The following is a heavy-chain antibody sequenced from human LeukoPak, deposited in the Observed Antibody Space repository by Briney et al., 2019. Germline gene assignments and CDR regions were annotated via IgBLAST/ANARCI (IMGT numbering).Heavy chain of an antibody. Sequence: GESLKISCKTSGYSFTTYWIAWVRQMPGKGLEWMGIIYPGDSGTRYNPSFQGQVTISADKSISTAYLQWSSLQASDTAMYFCARFQQLGKFDHWGQGTLVTVSS. CDR3: ARFQQLGKFDH. J-gene: IGHJ4*02. D-gene: IGHD6-13*01. CDR1: GYSFTTYW. CDR2: IYPGDSGT. V-gene: IGHV5-51*01.